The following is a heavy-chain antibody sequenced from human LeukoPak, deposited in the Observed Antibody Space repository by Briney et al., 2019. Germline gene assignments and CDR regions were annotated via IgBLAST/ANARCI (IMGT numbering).Heavy chain of an antibody. Sequence: PGGSLRLSCAASGFTFSSYWMHWVRQAPGKGLVLVSSINSGGSSTTYADSVKGRFTISRDNAKNTLYLQMNSLRAEDTAVYYCARDRGSTFDYWGQGTLVTVSS. J-gene: IGHJ4*02. V-gene: IGHV3-74*01. D-gene: IGHD3-10*01. CDR2: INSGGSST. CDR1: GFTFSSYW. CDR3: ARDRGSTFDY.